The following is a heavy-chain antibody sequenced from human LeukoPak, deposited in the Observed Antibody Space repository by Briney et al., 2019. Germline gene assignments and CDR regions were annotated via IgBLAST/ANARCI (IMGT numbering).Heavy chain of an antibody. CDR3: ARDGGYDWGKWGYYYYYYYMDV. V-gene: IGHV7-4-1*02. CDR1: GYTFTSYA. Sequence: GASVKVSCKASGYTFTSYAMNWVRQAPGQGLEWMGWINTNTGNPTYAQGFTGRFVFSLDTSVSTAYLQISSLKAEDTAVYYCARDGGYDWGKWGYYYYYYYMDVWGKGTTVTVSS. D-gene: IGHD5-12*01. J-gene: IGHJ6*03. CDR2: INTNTGNP.